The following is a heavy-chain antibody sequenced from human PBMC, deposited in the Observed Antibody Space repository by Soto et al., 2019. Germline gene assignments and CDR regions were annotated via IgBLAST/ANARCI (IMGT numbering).Heavy chain of an antibody. V-gene: IGHV3-23*01. CDR2: ISGSGGAT. CDR3: AKDLDAGDPRAFDI. J-gene: IGHJ3*02. D-gene: IGHD2-21*02. Sequence: EVQLLESGGGLVQPGGSLRLSCAASRFPFNSYAMSWVRQAPGKGLEWVSAISGSGGATYYAGSVKGRFTISRDNSKDTLYLQMNSLRVEDTAIYLCAKDLDAGDPRAFDIWGQGTMVTVSS. CDR1: RFPFNSYA.